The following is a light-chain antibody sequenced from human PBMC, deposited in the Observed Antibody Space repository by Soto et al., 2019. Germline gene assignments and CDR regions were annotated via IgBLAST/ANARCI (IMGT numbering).Light chain of an antibody. V-gene: IGKV3-20*01. Sequence: EIVLTQSPGTLSLSPGERATFSCRASQSISSSYLAWYQQKPGQAPRLLIYGASSRATGIPDRFSGSGAGTDFTLTISRLEPEDSAVYYCQQHGSSPRTFGQGTRLEIK. CDR1: QSISSSY. CDR3: QQHGSSPRT. CDR2: GAS. J-gene: IGKJ2*01.